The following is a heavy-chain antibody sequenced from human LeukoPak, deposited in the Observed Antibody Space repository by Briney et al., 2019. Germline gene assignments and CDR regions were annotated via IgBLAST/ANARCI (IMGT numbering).Heavy chain of an antibody. CDR3: AKDRNTAMVPYYFDY. CDR1: GFISSNYG. Sequence: GGSLRLSCAASGFISSNYGMHWVRQAPGKGLEWVAFIRYDGSEKYYEDSVKGRFTISRDNSKNALYLQMNSLRAEDTAVYYCAKDRNTAMVPYYFDYWGQGTLVTVSS. J-gene: IGHJ4*02. D-gene: IGHD5-18*01. CDR2: IRYDGSEK. V-gene: IGHV3-30*02.